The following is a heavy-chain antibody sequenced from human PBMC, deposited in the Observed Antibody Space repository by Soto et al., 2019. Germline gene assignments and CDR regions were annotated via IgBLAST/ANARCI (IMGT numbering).Heavy chain of an antibody. J-gene: IGHJ4*02. CDR3: AGGGLGDYYGSGSYYWGLFKDY. CDR1: GGSISSGGYY. D-gene: IGHD3-10*01. CDR2: IYYSGST. V-gene: IGHV4-31*03. Sequence: SETLSLTCTVSGGSISSGGYYWSWIRQHPGKGLEWIGYIYYSGSTYYNPSLKSRVTISVDTSKNQFSLKLSSVTAADTAVYYCAGGGLGDYYGSGSYYWGLFKDYWGQGTLVTVSS.